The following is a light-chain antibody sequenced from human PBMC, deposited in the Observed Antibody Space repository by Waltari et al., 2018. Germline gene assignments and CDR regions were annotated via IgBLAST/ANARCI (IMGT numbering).Light chain of an antibody. Sequence: EIVMTQSPATLSVSPGEGATLSCRASQSIRSNLAWYQQKPGQAPRLLIYGASTRATYVPVRFSGSGSGTEFTLTISSLQSEDFVVYYCQQYDDWPLTFGPGTKVDIK. CDR1: QSIRSN. CDR2: GAS. CDR3: QQYDDWPLT. V-gene: IGKV3-15*01. J-gene: IGKJ3*01.